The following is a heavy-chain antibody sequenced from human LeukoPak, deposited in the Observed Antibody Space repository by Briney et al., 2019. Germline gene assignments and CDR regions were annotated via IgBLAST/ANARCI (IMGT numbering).Heavy chain of an antibody. CDR2: INHSGSA. CDR3: AVSGWAHYYGMDV. Sequence: SETLSLTCAVSGGSFSGYYWTWIRQPPGKGLEWIGEINHSGSANYNPSLKSRVTISLDTSKNQFSLKLSSVTAADTAVYYCAVSGWAHYYGMDVWGQGTTVTVSS. D-gene: IGHD6-19*01. J-gene: IGHJ6*02. CDR1: GGSFSGYY. V-gene: IGHV4-34*01.